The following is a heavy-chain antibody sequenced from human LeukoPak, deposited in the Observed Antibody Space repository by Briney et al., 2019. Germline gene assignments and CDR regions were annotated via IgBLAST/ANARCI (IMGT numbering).Heavy chain of an antibody. CDR1: GGSISSYY. V-gene: IGHV4-34*01. J-gene: IGHJ5*02. CDR3: ARVPRMYYDILTGFGNWFDP. D-gene: IGHD3-9*01. CDR2: INHSGST. Sequence: SETLSLTCTVSGGSISSYYLSWIRQPPGKGLEWIGEINHSGSTNYNPSLKGRVTISVDTSKNQFSLKLSSVTAADTAVYYCARVPRMYYDILTGFGNWFDPWGQGTLVTVSS.